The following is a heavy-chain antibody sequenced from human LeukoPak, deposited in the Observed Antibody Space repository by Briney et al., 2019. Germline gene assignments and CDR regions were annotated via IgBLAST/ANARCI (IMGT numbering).Heavy chain of an antibody. CDR2: ISGSGGST. CDR3: AKLHLLSIAVAGTSTNDY. CDR1: GFTFSSYA. D-gene: IGHD6-19*01. V-gene: IGHV3-23*01. Sequence: PGGSLRLSCAASGFTFSSYAMSWVRQAPGKGLEWVSAISGSGGSTYYADSVKGRFTISRDNSKNTLYLQMNSLRAEDTAVYYCAKLHLLSIAVAGTSTNDYWGQGTLVTVSS. J-gene: IGHJ4*02.